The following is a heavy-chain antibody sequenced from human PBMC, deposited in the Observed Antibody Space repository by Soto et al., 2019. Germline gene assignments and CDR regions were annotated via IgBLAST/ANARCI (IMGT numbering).Heavy chain of an antibody. CDR2: INHSVRV. D-gene: IGHD3-22*01. J-gene: IGHJ5*01. V-gene: IGHV4-34*01. CDR3: STRAYDTNGYYRFDP. CDR1: GGSFSGHS. Sequence: PSETLSLTCAVYGGSFSGHSWTCIRQSPWKGLEWIGDINHSVRVNYSPSLKSRVTISLDTSKNQFSLTLSAVTAADTAMYYCSTRAYDTNGYYRFDPWGQGTLVTVSS.